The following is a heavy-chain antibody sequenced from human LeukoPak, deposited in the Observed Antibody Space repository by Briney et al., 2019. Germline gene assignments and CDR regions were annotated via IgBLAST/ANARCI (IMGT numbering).Heavy chain of an antibody. J-gene: IGHJ6*02. D-gene: IGHD3-22*01. V-gene: IGHV4-61*02. CDR1: GGSISSGSYY. CDR2: IYTSGST. CDR3: ARDRYDSSGYYPRYYGMDV. Sequence: SETLSLTCTVSGGSISSGSYYWSWIRQPAGKGLEWIGRIYTSGSTNYNPSLKSRVTISVDTSKNQFSLKLSSVTAADTAVYYCARDRYDSSGYYPRYYGMDVWGQGTTVTVSS.